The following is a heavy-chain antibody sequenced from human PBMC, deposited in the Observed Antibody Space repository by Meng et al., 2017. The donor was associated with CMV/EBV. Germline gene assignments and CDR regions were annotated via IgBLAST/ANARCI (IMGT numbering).Heavy chain of an antibody. CDR2: ISAYNGNT. CDR1: YTFTSYG. Sequence: YTFTSYGSSWVRQAPGQGLEWMGWISAYNGNTNYAQKLQGRVTMTTDTSTSTAYMELRSLRSDDTAVYYCARAAYCGGDCYPNFDYWGQGTLVTVSS. CDR3: ARAAYCGGDCYPNFDY. V-gene: IGHV1-18*01. D-gene: IGHD2-21*01. J-gene: IGHJ4*02.